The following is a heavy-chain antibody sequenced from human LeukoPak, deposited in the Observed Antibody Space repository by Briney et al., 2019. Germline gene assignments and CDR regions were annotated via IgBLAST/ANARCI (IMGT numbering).Heavy chain of an antibody. CDR1: GFTFSSYS. V-gene: IGHV3-21*01. CDR2: MTGSSSYI. D-gene: IGHD4-23*01. J-gene: IGHJ3*02. CDR3: ARERTTVGTGDVFDI. Sequence: GGSLRLSCAAYGFTFSSYSMNWVRQAPGRGLDWVSSMTGSSSYIYYADAVKGRFTISRDNAKNSLYLQMNSLRAEDTAVYYCARERTTVGTGDVFDIWGQGTMVTVSS.